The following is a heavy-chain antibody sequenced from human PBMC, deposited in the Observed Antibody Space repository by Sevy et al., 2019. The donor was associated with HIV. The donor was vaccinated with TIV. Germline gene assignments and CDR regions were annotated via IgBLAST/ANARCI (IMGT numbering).Heavy chain of an antibody. CDR1: GFTFNSYW. D-gene: IGHD5-12*01. J-gene: IGHJ6*02. CDR2: IKQDGSGK. CDR3: AREGSPYDTYYYYYGMDV. Sequence: GGSLRLSCAASGFTFNSYWMSWVRQAPGKGLEWVANIKQDGSGKYYGDSVKGGFTISRDNSQNSLFQQMNTLRAEDTAVYYCAREGSPYDTYYYYYGMDVWGQGTTVTVSS. V-gene: IGHV3-7*01.